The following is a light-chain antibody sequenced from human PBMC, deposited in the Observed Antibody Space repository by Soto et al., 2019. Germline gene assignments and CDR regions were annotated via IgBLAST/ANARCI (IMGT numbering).Light chain of an antibody. CDR1: SSNVGTYDL. CDR3: CSFAVGAALV. V-gene: IGLV2-23*01. J-gene: IGLJ2*01. Sequence: QSALTQPASVSASPGQSITISCTGTSSNVGTYDLVSWYQHHPDKAPKLIIYEGTKRPSGISSRFSGSKSGNTASLTISGLQAEDDADYYCCSFAVGAALVFGGGTKLTLL. CDR2: EGT.